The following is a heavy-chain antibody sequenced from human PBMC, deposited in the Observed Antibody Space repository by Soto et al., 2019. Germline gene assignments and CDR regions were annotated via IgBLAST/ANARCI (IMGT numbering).Heavy chain of an antibody. CDR3: VREEQQLEQRMDY. V-gene: IGHV3-21*01. J-gene: IGHJ4*02. CDR1: GFTFRSYS. D-gene: IGHD6-13*01. CDR2: IRSGNNYT. Sequence: PGGSLRLSCIASGFTFRSYSMTWVRQAPGKGLEWVSSIRSGNNYTSYADSVKGRFTISRDNAKNSLFLQVNSLRAEDTAVYFCVREEQQLEQRMDYWGQGTLVTVSS.